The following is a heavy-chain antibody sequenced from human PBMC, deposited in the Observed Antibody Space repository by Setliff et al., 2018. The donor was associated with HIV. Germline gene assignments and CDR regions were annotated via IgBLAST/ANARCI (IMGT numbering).Heavy chain of an antibody. CDR2: IYYSGTT. CDR1: GDSMSSGSYF. Sequence: TLSLTCSVSGDSMSSGSYFWGWIRQTPGKGLEWIGNIYYSGTTYYNPSLRSRVIISMDTSKNQFSLKLSSVTAADTAVYYCARDRYTYAYLDYWGQGTLVTVSS. V-gene: IGHV4-39*07. J-gene: IGHJ4*02. CDR3: ARDRYTYAYLDY. D-gene: IGHD5-18*01.